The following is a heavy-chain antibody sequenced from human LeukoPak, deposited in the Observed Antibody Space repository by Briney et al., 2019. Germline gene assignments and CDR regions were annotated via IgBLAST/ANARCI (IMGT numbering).Heavy chain of an antibody. V-gene: IGHV3-30*18. J-gene: IGHJ4*02. D-gene: IGHD6-13*01. CDR3: AKDDLGIAAAVYFDY. CDR2: ISYDGSNK. CDR1: GFTFSSYG. Sequence: GGSLRLSCAASGFTFSSYGMHWVRQAPGKGLEWVAVISYDGSNKYYADSVKGRFTISRDNSKNTLYLQMNSLRAEDTAVYYCAKDDLGIAAAVYFDYWGQGTLVAVSS.